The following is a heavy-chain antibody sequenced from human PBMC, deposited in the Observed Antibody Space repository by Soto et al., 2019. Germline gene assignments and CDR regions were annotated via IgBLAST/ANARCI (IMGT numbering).Heavy chain of an antibody. CDR2: INHDGSKT. Sequence: GGCMRLSCAASQLSFSSYWMHWVRKATGKGPAWVSRINHDGSKTEYADSVKGRFTISRDNTNNTLYLQMNSLRVEDTAMYYCVREPWGFSGTWYDYCGQGTLVTVSS. J-gene: IGHJ4*02. CDR3: VREPWGFSGTWYDY. CDR1: QLSFSSYW. V-gene: IGHV3-74*01. D-gene: IGHD6-13*01.